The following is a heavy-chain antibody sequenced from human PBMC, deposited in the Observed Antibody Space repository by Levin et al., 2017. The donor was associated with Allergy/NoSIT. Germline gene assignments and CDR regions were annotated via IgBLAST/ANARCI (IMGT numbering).Heavy chain of an antibody. CDR1: XRSLHSTI. CDR2: FYYSGST. V-gene: IGHV4-59*08. J-gene: IGHJ4*02. Sequence: PSQTLSLTCIVSXRSLHSTISSQSQKTPGKGLEWFGHFYYSGSTNYNPSLKSRVTISVDTSKNQFSLKLTSVTAADTAVYYCARHVYSDGSPFDSWGLGSLVTVSS. CDR3: ARHVYSDGSPFDS. D-gene: IGHD5-18*01.